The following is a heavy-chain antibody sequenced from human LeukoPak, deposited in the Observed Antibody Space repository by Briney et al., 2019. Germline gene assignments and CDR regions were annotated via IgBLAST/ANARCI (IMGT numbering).Heavy chain of an antibody. CDR1: GFTVSSNH. D-gene: IGHD1-26*01. J-gene: IGHJ4*02. CDR3: ARDYYVAD. Sequence: PGGSLRLSCAASGFTVSSNHVSWVRQAPGKGLEWVSVLYSGDNTYYADSVKGRFTISRDNSKNTLYLQMNSLRAGDTAVYYCARDYYVADWGQGTLVTVSS. CDR2: LYSGDNT. V-gene: IGHV3-53*01.